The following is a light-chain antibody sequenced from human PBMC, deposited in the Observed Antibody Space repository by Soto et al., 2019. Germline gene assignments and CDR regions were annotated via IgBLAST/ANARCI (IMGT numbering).Light chain of an antibody. CDR1: QSVRSS. V-gene: IGKV3-15*01. CDR2: GAS. Sequence: EVVMTQSPVTLSVSPGERATLSCRASQSVRSSVAWYQQKPGRAPRLLFYGASTRATGIPARFSGSGSGTEFTLTISSLQSEDVAVYYCQQYNNWPPITFGQGTRLEIK. CDR3: QQYNNWPPIT. J-gene: IGKJ5*01.